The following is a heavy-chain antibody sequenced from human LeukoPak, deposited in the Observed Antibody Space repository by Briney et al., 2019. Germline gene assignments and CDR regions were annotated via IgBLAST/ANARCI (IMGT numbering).Heavy chain of an antibody. V-gene: IGHV1-18*01. CDR2: ISAYNGNE. J-gene: IGHJ4*02. Sequence: GASVKVSCKPSGYTVTSYGISWVRRAPGQGLGWMGWISAYNGNENYAQKLQGRVTMTTDTSTRTDYIELRSIRSDDTAVYYCARGRSYYDSRKDHDYWGQGTLVTVSS. CDR1: GYTVTSYG. CDR3: ARGRSYYDSRKDHDY. D-gene: IGHD3-22*01.